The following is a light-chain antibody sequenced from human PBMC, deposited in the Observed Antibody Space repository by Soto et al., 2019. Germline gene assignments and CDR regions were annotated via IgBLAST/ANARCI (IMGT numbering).Light chain of an antibody. V-gene: IGKV1-39*01. J-gene: IGKJ2*01. CDR1: QSIGTY. CDR2: AAS. CDR3: QQSFSTPPT. Sequence: DIQMTQSPSSLSASVGDRVTITCRASQSIGTYLNWYLQKPGTAPQLLIHAASSLQTGVPSRFSGSGSRTEFTLTISSLQPEDFASFYCQQSFSTPPTFGQGTKLAIK.